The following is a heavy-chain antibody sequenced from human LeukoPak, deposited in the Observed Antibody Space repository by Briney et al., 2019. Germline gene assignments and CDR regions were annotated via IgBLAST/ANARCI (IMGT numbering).Heavy chain of an antibody. D-gene: IGHD6-6*01. CDR3: AKDRFVRIAARLYYYYYGMDV. V-gene: IGHV3-30*18. CDR1: GFTFSSYG. J-gene: IGHJ6*02. CDR2: IPYDGSNK. Sequence: GGSLRLSCAASGFTFSSYGMHWVRQAPGKGLEWVAVIPYDGSNKYYADSVKGRFTISRDNSKNTLYLQMNSLGAEDTAVYYCAKDRFVRIAARLYYYYYGMDVWGQGTTVTVSS.